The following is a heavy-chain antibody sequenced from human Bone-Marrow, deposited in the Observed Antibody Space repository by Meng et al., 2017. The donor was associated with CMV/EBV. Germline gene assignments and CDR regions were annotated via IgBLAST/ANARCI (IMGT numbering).Heavy chain of an antibody. V-gene: IGHV3-23*01. CDR2: ISGSGGST. CDR1: GFTFSSYA. Sequence: GESLKISCAASGFTFSSYAMSRVRQAPGKGLEWVSAISGSGGSTYYADSVKGRFTISRDNSKNTLYLQMNSLRAEDTAVYYCAKDPPGIAAAGPYFDYWGQGTLVTVSS. J-gene: IGHJ4*02. D-gene: IGHD6-13*01. CDR3: AKDPPGIAAAGPYFDY.